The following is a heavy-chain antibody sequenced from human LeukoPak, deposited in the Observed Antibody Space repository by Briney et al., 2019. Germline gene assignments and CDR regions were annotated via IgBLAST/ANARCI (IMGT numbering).Heavy chain of an antibody. D-gene: IGHD3-9*01. CDR2: ISSSSSYI. CDR1: GFTFSGYS. CDR3: ARGVVRYFDY. J-gene: IGHJ4*02. V-gene: IGHV3-21*01. Sequence: KAGGSLRLSCAASGFTFSGYSKKWVRQAPGKGLEWVSSISSSSSYIYYADSVKGRFTISRDNAKNSLYLQMNSLRAEDTAVYYCARGVVRYFDYWGQGALVTSPQ.